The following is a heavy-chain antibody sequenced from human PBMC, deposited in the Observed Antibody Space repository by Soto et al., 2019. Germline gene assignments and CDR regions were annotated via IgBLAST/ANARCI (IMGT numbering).Heavy chain of an antibody. D-gene: IGHD3-9*01. J-gene: IGHJ5*02. CDR1: GGSFSGYY. CDR2: INHSGST. CDR3: AGGRGILNSNWFDP. Sequence: QVQLQQWGAGLLKPSETLSLTCAVYGGSFSGYYWSWIRQPQGKGLEWIGEINHSGSTNYNPSLKSRVIISVDTSNNQFPLRLSGVTAGDTAVYYCAGGRGILNSNWFDPWGQGTLVTVSS. V-gene: IGHV4-34*01.